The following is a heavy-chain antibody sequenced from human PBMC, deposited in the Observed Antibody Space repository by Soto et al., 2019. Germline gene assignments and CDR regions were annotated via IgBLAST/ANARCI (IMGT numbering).Heavy chain of an antibody. D-gene: IGHD5-18*01. V-gene: IGHV3-30*03. CDR3: ATGGGYSYGYPTFFDY. CDR2: ISYDGSNK. Sequence: QVQLVESGGGVVQPWRSLRLSCAASGFTFSSYGMHWVRQAPGKGLEWVAVISYDGSNKYYADSVKGRFTISRDNSKNTLYLQMNSLRAEDTAVYYCATGGGYSYGYPTFFDYWGQGTLVTVSS. CDR1: GFTFSSYG. J-gene: IGHJ4*02.